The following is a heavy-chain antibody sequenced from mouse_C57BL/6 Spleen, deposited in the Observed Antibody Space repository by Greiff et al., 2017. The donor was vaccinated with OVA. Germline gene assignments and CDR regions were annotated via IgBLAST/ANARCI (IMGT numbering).Heavy chain of an antibody. D-gene: IGHD1-1*01. V-gene: IGHV5-6*01. Sequence: EVQLVESGGDLVKPGGSLKLSCAASGFTFSSYGMSWVRQTPDKRLEWVATISSGGSYTYYPDSVKGRFTISRDNAKNTLYLQMSSLKSEDTAMYYCARKATTVVASIDYWGQGTTLTVSS. CDR2: ISSGGSYT. J-gene: IGHJ2*01. CDR3: ARKATTVVASIDY. CDR1: GFTFSSYG.